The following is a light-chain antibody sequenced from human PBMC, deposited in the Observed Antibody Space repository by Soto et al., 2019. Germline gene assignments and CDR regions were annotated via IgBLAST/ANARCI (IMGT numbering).Light chain of an antibody. Sequence: EIALTQSLGTPSLSRGERATLSCRASQSVSGTHLTRYQQKPGQAPRLLLYGASSTATGIPDRSRGRGSGTDFTVTISRLEHEEFAVYYCQQYCSSPRTFGQGTNADIK. CDR3: QQYCSSPRT. CDR1: QSVSGTH. J-gene: IGKJ1*01. V-gene: IGKV3-20*01. CDR2: GAS.